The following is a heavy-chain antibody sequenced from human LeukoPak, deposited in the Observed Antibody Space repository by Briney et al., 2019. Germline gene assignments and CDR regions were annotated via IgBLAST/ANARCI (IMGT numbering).Heavy chain of an antibody. CDR2: ISGSGGST. V-gene: IGHV3-23*01. CDR3: AKDPYRVVVATGNYLDP. J-gene: IGHJ5*02. CDR1: GFTFSSYA. Sequence: AGGSLRLSCAASGFTFSSYAMSWVRQAPGKGLEWVSAISGSGGSTYYADSVKGRFTISRDNSKNTVYLQMNSLRAEDTAIYYCAKDPYRVVVATGNYLDPWGQGTLVTVSS. D-gene: IGHD2-15*01.